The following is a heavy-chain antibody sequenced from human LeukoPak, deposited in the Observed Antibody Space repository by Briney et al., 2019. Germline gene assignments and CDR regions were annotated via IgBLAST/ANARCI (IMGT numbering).Heavy chain of an antibody. J-gene: IGHJ4*02. V-gene: IGHV3-9*01. CDR3: AKDIGSSSWYGIDY. CDR2: ISWNSGSI. D-gene: IGHD6-13*01. CDR1: GLTFSSYA. Sequence: PGGSLRLSCAASGLTFSSYAMHWVRQAPGKGLEWVSGISWNSGSIGYADSVKGRFTISRDNAKNSLYLQMNSLRAEDTALYYCAKDIGSSSWYGIDYWGQGTLVTVSS.